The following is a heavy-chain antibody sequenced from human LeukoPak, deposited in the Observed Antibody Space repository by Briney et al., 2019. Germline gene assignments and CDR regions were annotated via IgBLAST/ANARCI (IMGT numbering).Heavy chain of an antibody. CDR1: GFIFSHYG. J-gene: IGHJ6*02. Sequence: GGSLRLSCAASGFIFSHYGMHWVRQAPGKGLEWVALTSNDGSNQYYADSVKGRFTISRDNSKNTLYLQMNSLRADDTAVYYCPKGLGLAHYYFSGMDVWGQGTTVTVSS. CDR2: TSNDGSNQ. D-gene: IGHD7-27*01. CDR3: PKGLGLAHYYFSGMDV. V-gene: IGHV3-30*18.